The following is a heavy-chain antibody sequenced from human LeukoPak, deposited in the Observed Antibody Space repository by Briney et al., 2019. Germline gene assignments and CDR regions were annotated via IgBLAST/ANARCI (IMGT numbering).Heavy chain of an antibody. V-gene: IGHV3-7*01. Sequence: GGSLRLSCAASGFTFSSYWMSWVRQAPGKGLEWVANIKQDGSEKYYVDSVKGRFTISRDNAKNSLYLQMNSLRAEDTAVYYCAKMGSSSWYVDYMDVWGKGTTVTVSS. J-gene: IGHJ6*03. CDR2: IKQDGSEK. D-gene: IGHD6-13*01. CDR3: AKMGSSSWYVDYMDV. CDR1: GFTFSSYW.